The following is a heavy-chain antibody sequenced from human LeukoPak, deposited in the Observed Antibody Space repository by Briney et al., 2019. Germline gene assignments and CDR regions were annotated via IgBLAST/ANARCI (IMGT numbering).Heavy chain of an antibody. V-gene: IGHV4-59*01. D-gene: IGHD1-26*01. CDR2: IYYSGST. CDR3: ARQTLVGATFYFDY. J-gene: IGHJ4*02. CDR1: GGSISSYY. Sequence: SETLSLTCTVSGGSISSYYWSWIRQPPGKGLEWIGYIYYSGSTNYNPSLMSRVTISVDASENQFSLKLSSVTAADTALYYCARQTLVGATFYFDYWGQGTLVTVSS.